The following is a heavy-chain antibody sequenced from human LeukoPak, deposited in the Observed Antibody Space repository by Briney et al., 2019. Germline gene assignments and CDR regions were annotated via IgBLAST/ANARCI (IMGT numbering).Heavy chain of an antibody. CDR2: IYYSGST. J-gene: IGHJ4*02. Sequence: SETLSLTCTVSGGSISSYYWSWIRQPPGKGLEWIGYIYYSGSTNYNPSLKSRVTISVDTSKNQFSLKLSSVTAADTAVCYCARDTYYYDSSGGRPFYYFDYWGQGTLVTVSS. D-gene: IGHD3-22*01. CDR3: ARDTYYYDSSGGRPFYYFDY. V-gene: IGHV4-59*01. CDR1: GGSISSYY.